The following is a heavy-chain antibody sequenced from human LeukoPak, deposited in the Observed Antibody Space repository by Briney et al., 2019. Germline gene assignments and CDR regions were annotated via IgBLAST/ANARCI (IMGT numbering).Heavy chain of an antibody. V-gene: IGHV3-21*01. J-gene: IGHJ4*02. D-gene: IGHD3-10*01. CDR1: GFTFSSYS. CDR3: ARDPKYYYGSGSYYTTDY. Sequence: PGGSLRLSCAASGFTFSSYSMNWVRQAPGKGLEWVSSISSSSSYIYYADSVKGRFTISRDNAKNSLYLQMNSLRAEDTAVYYCARDPKYYYGSGSYYTTDYWGQGTLVTVSS. CDR2: ISSSSSYI.